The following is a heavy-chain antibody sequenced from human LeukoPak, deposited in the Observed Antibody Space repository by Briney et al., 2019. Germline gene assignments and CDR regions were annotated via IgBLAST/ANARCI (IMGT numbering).Heavy chain of an antibody. CDR1: GFTFSTYW. D-gene: IGHD3-22*01. CDR2: ISGDKSHT. CDR3: ATATFYATSGYFPS. V-gene: IGHV3-74*01. Sequence: GGSLRLSCAGSGFTFSTYWIHWVRQAPGQGLVWVSGISGDKSHTAYADSVKGRFTISRDNAKNTLHLQMNSLRDEDTAVYYCATATFYATSGYFPSWGQGTLVTISS. J-gene: IGHJ5*02.